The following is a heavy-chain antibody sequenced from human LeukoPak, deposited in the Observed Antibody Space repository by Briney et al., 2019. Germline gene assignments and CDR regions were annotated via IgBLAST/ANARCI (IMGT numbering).Heavy chain of an antibody. V-gene: IGHV3-74*01. CDR3: VVGGSPGY. J-gene: IGHJ4*02. CDR1: GLAFSAYK. CDR2: ISTDGYTT. D-gene: IGHD2-15*01. Sequence: GGSLRLSCAASGLAFSAYKMHWVRQAPRKGLVWVSRISTDGYTTDYADFVQGRFTASRDNTKNTWSLEMNSLRAEDAAVYYCVVGGSPGYWGQGTLVTVSS.